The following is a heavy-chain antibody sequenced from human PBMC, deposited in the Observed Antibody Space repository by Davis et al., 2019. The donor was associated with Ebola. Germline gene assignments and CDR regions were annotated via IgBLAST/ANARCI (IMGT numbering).Heavy chain of an antibody. Sequence: SETLSLTCSVSGASISSNYWSWIRQPPGKELEWIAYTSYSGSTYYIPSLKSRVTMSVDVPRKELSLTLSSVTAADTAVYYCARHDGRLSASGWFSYYYGLDVWGQGTTVTVSS. CDR2: TSYSGST. CDR1: GASISSNY. V-gene: IGHV4-59*08. CDR3: ARHDGRLSASGWFSYYYGLDV. D-gene: IGHD3-10*01. J-gene: IGHJ6*02.